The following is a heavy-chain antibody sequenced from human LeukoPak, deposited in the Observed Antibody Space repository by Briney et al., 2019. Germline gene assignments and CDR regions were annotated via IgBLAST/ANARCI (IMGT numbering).Heavy chain of an antibody. Sequence: GESLKISCKGSGYSFTSYWIGWVRQMPGKGLEWMGIIYPGVSDTRYSPSFQGQVTISADKSISTAYLQWSSLKASDTAMYYCARHEYGDYERGAFDIWGQGTMVTVSS. CDR3: ARHEYGDYERGAFDI. V-gene: IGHV5-51*01. D-gene: IGHD4-17*01. CDR2: IYPGVSDT. CDR1: GYSFTSYW. J-gene: IGHJ3*02.